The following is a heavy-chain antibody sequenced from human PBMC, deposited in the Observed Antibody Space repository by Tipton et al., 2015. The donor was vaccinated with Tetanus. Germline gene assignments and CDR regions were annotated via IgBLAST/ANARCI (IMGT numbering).Heavy chain of an antibody. J-gene: IGHJ6*02. Sequence: TLSLTCTVSGGSISSDGAYWSWIRQHPGEGLEWIGYISNSGSTYYNPSLKSRVTISVDTSKNQFSLNLTSVTAADTAVYYCARGNQRWLEIYYYYYGMDVWGQGTTVTVSS. CDR1: GGSISSDGAY. D-gene: IGHD5-24*01. V-gene: IGHV4-31*03. CDR3: ARGNQRWLEIYYYYYGMDV. CDR2: ISNSGST.